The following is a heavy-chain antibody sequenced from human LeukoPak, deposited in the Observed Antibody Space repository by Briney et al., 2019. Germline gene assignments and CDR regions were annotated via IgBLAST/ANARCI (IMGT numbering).Heavy chain of an antibody. CDR1: GGSISSSSYY. CDR3: ARHPDKDYDFWSGYRWFDP. J-gene: IGHJ5*02. V-gene: IGHV4-39*01. Sequence: SSETLSLTCTVSGGSISSSSYYWGWIRQPPGKGLEWIGSIYYSGSTYYNPSLKSRVTISVDTSKNQFSLKLSSVTAADTAVYYCARHPDKDYDFWSGYRWFDPWGQGTLVTVSS. D-gene: IGHD3-3*01. CDR2: IYYSGST.